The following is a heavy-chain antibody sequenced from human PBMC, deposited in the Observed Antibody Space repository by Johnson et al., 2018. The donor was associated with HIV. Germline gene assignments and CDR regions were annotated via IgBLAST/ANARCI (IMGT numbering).Heavy chain of an antibody. CDR1: GFTFSSYW. D-gene: IGHD5-24*01. J-gene: IGHJ3*02. Sequence: EVQLVESGGGLIQPGGSLRLSCAASGFTFSSYWMSWVRQAPGKGLEWVANIRQDGSEKYYPGSVKGRFTISRENAKRGHGCVLVYKRWRTGISRSGVLDIWGQG. V-gene: IGHV3-7*02. CDR3: VLDI. CDR2: IRQDGSEK.